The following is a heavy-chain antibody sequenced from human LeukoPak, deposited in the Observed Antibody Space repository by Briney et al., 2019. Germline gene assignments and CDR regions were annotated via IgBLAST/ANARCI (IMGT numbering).Heavy chain of an antibody. J-gene: IGHJ5*02. CDR1: GGSISSYY. CDR3: ARGRGYSYGSVWFDP. CDR2: IYYSGST. Sequence: NTSETLSLTCTVSGGSISSYYWSWIRQPPGKGLEWIGYIYYSGSTNYNPSLKSRVTISVDTSKNQFSLKLSSVTAADTAVYYCARGRGYSYGSVWFDPWGQGTLVTVSS. V-gene: IGHV4-59*01. D-gene: IGHD5-18*01.